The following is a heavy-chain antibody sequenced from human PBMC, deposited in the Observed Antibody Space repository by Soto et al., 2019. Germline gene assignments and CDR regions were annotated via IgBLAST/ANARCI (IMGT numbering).Heavy chain of an antibody. D-gene: IGHD2-2*01. Sequence: GGSLILSCAASGFTFSSYSMNWVRQAPGKGLEWVSYISSSSSTIYYADSVKGRFTISRDNAKNSLYLQMNSLRAEDTAVYYCARDHSKDIVVVPAALADYYYYYYMDVWGKGTTVTVSS. CDR1: GFTFSSYS. CDR3: ARDHSKDIVVVPAALADYYYYYYMDV. V-gene: IGHV3-48*01. CDR2: ISSSSSTI. J-gene: IGHJ6*03.